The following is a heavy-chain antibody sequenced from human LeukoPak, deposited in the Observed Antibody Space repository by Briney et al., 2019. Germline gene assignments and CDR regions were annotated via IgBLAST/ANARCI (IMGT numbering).Heavy chain of an antibody. J-gene: IGHJ4*02. D-gene: IGHD6-13*01. CDR2: INSDGSST. CDR3: AKDPYDSSSWSAPDY. V-gene: IGHV3-74*01. Sequence: GGSLRLSCAASGFSFSSYWMHWVRQAPGKGLVWVSRINSDGSSTSYADSVKGRFTISRDNAKNTLYLQMNSLRAEDTALYYCAKDPYDSSSWSAPDYWGQGTLVTVSS. CDR1: GFSFSSYW.